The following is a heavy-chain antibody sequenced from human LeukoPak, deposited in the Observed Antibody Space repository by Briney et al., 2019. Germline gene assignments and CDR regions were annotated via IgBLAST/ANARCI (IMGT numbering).Heavy chain of an antibody. CDR1: GYIFDSYA. CDR2: ISDDGYGT. CDR3: AKDRDYGDY. J-gene: IGHJ4*02. Sequence: GGSLRLSCAASGYIFDSYAATWVRQAPGKGLECISSISDDGYGTYYADSVKGRFTISRDNSKNTLYLQMNSLRAEDTAVYYCAKDRDYGDYWGQGTLVTVSS. V-gene: IGHV3-23*01.